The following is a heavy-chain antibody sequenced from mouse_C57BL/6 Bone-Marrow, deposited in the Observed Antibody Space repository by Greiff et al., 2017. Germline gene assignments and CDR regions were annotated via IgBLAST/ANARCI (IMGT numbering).Heavy chain of an antibody. V-gene: IGHV1-58*01. J-gene: IGHJ4*01. CDR3: ARGEGDGYYGNAMDY. D-gene: IGHD2-3*01. CDR2: IYSGNGYT. CDR1: GYTFTSYG. Sequence: EVKLEESGAELVRPGSSVKMSCKTSGYTFTSYGINWVKQRPGQGLEWIGYIYSGNGYTEYNEKFKGKATLTSDTSSSTAYMQLSSLTSEDSAIYFCARGEGDGYYGNAMDYWGQGTSVTVSS.